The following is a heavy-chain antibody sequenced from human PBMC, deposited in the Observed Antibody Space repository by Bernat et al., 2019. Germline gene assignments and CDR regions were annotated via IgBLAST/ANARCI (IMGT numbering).Heavy chain of an antibody. D-gene: IGHD3-10*02. Sequence: QVQLVQSGAEVKKPGSSVKVSCKASGGTFSSYAISWVRQAPGQGLEWMGRIIPILGIANYAQKFQGRVPINADKSTSTAYMGMSSLRSEDTAVYYCASRPNLVRGVPPEDDYWGQGTLVTVSS. J-gene: IGHJ4*02. V-gene: IGHV1-69*04. CDR3: ASRPNLVRGVPPEDDY. CDR1: GGTFSSYA. CDR2: IIPILGIA.